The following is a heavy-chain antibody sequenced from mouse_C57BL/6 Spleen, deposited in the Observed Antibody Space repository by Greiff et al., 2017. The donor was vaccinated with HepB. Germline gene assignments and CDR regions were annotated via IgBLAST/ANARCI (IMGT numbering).Heavy chain of an antibody. CDR3: ALIYYSYDGFDY. J-gene: IGHJ2*01. Sequence: QVQLQQSGAELARPGASVKMSCKASGYTFTSYGINWVKQRTGKGLEWIGVIYPSNGNTYYNEKFKGKATLTADKSSSTAYMELRSLTSEDSAVYFCALIYYSYDGFDYWGQGTTLTVSS. CDR1: GYTFTSYG. D-gene: IGHD2-12*01. V-gene: IGHV1-81*01. CDR2: IYPSNGNT.